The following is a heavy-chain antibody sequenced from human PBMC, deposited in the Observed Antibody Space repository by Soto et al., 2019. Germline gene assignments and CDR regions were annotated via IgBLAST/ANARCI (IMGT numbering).Heavy chain of an antibody. V-gene: IGHV1-69*13. D-gene: IGHD3-22*01. CDR2: IIPIFGTA. J-gene: IGHJ3*02. CDR3: ARERGYSSGYYYPDAFDI. CDR1: GGTFSSYA. Sequence: GASVKVSCTDSGGTFSSYAIRWVRQAPGQGLEWMGGIIPIFGTANYAQKFQGRVTITADESTSTAYMELSSLRSEDTAVYYCARERGYSSGYYYPDAFDIWGQGTMVTRLL.